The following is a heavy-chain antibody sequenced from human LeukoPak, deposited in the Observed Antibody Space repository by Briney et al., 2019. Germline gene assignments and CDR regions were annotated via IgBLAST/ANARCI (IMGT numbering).Heavy chain of an antibody. Sequence: SETLSLTCTVSGGSISSNSYYWDWIRQPPGKGLEWIGSIYYSGSTYYNPSLKSRVTISVDTSKNQFSLKLSSVTAADTAVYYCARGSGSYRQFDYWGQGALVTVSS. J-gene: IGHJ4*02. V-gene: IGHV4-39*01. CDR1: GGSISSNSYY. D-gene: IGHD3-10*01. CDR3: ARGSGSYRQFDY. CDR2: IYYSGST.